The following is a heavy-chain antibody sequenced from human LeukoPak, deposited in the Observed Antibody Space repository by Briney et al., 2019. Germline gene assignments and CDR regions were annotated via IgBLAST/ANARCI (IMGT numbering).Heavy chain of an antibody. D-gene: IGHD3-22*01. CDR1: GFTFSSYG. V-gene: IGHV3-33*06. Sequence: GGSLRLSCAASGFTFSSYGMHWFRQAPGKGLEWVAVIWYDGSNKYYADSVKGRFTISRDNSKNTLYLQMNSLRAEDTAVYYCAKDNLRYYYDSSGYGGLIDYWGQGTLVTVSS. J-gene: IGHJ4*02. CDR3: AKDNLRYYYDSSGYGGLIDY. CDR2: IWYDGSNK.